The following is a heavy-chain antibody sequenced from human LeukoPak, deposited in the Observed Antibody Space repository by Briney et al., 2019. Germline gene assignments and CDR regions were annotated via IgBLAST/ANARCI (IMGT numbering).Heavy chain of an antibody. Sequence: SETLSLTCTVSGGSISSYYWSWIRQPAGKGLEWIGRIYTSGSTNYNPSLKSRVTMSVDTSKNQFSLKLSSVTAADTAVYYCARDITYYYGSGSRAHYYFDYWGQGTLVTVSS. J-gene: IGHJ4*02. CDR3: ARDITYYYGSGSRAHYYFDY. V-gene: IGHV4-4*07. CDR1: GGSISSYY. CDR2: IYTSGST. D-gene: IGHD3-10*01.